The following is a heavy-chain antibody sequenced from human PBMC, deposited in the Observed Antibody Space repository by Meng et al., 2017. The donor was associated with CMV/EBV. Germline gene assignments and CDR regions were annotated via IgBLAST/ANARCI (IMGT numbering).Heavy chain of an antibody. J-gene: IGHJ6*02. V-gene: IGHV1-69*05. CDR2: IIPIFGTA. D-gene: IGHD2-2*01. CDR3: PRAQVVVVPAAIHYYYYGMDV. CDR1: GGTFSSYA. Sequence: SVKVSCKASGGTFSSYAISWVRQAPGQGLEWMGGIIPIFGTANYAQKFQSRVTITTDESTSTAYMELSSLRSEDTAVYYCPRAQVVVVPAAIHYYYYGMDVWGQGTTVTVSS.